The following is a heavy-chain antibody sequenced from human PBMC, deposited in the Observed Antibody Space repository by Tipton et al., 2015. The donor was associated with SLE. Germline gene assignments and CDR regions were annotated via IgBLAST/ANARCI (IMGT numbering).Heavy chain of an antibody. CDR2: INHSGRT. CDR1: GGSFSGYY. CDR3: ARTKLRYFDWPYNWFDP. V-gene: IGHV4-34*01. J-gene: IGHJ5*02. D-gene: IGHD3-9*01. Sequence: TLSLTCAVYGGSFSGYYWSWIRQPPGRGLEWIGEINHSGRTNYKSSLKSRVTISVDTSKNQFSLKVTSVTAADTAVYYCARTKLRYFDWPYNWFDPWGQGTLVTVSS.